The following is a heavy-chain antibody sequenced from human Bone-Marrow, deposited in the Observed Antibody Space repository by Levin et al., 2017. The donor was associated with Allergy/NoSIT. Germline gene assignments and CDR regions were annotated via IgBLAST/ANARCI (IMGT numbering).Heavy chain of an antibody. D-gene: IGHD1-26*01. V-gene: IGHV7-4-1*02. J-gene: IGHJ4*02. CDR1: GYTFTNYA. CDR3: AREVAEELAGAETADY. Sequence: ASVKVSCKASGYTFTNYAMNWVRQAPGQGLEWMGWINSKTENPTYAQGFTGRFVFSLDTSVSTAYLQITGLRADDTAVYYCAREVAEELAGAETADYWGQGTLVTVSS. CDR2: INSKTENP.